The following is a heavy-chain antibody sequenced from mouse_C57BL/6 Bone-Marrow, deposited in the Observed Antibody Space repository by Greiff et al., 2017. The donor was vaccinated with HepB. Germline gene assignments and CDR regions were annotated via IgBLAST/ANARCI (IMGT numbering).Heavy chain of an antibody. CDR1: GYTFTSYG. J-gene: IGHJ2*01. CDR3: ARIQQCPYYFDF. V-gene: IGHV1-81*01. D-gene: IGHD6-1*01. Sequence: QVQLLQSGAELARPGASVKLSCKASGYTFTSYGISWVKQRTGQGLEWIGEIYPRSGNTYYNEKFKGKATLTADKSSSTAYMELRILTSEDSAVEFCARIQQCPYYFDFWGQGTTLTVSS. CDR2: IYPRSGNT.